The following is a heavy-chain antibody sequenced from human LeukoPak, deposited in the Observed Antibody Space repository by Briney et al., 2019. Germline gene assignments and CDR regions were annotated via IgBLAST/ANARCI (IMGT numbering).Heavy chain of an antibody. D-gene: IGHD4/OR15-4a*01. CDR2: MNGSGGKK. Sequence: PGGSLRLSCVGSGFTFSNYAMSWVRQAPGKGLEWVSAMNGSGGKKYYADSVKGRFTISRDNSKNTLYLQMNSLRAEDTAVYYCARRAGAYSHPYDYWGQGTLVTVSS. CDR3: ARRAGAYSHPYDY. V-gene: IGHV3-23*01. J-gene: IGHJ4*02. CDR1: GFTFSNYA.